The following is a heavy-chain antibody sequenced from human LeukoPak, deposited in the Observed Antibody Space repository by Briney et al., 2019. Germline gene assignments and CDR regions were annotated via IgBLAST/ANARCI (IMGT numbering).Heavy chain of an antibody. CDR1: GFTFSDYY. V-gene: IGHV3-11*01. Sequence: GGSLRLSCAASGFTFSDYYMSWIRQAPGKGLEWVSYISSSGSTIYYADSVKGRFTISRDNDKNSLYLQMNSLRAEDTAVYYCARVGTYYDFWSGYGLRPYYYYYYMDVWGKGTTVTVSS. CDR2: ISSSGSTI. D-gene: IGHD3-3*01. J-gene: IGHJ6*03. CDR3: ARVGTYYDFWSGYGLRPYYYYYYMDV.